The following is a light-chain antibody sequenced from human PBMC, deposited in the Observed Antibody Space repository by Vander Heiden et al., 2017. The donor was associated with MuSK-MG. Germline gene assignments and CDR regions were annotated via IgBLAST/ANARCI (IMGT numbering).Light chain of an antibody. CDR2: EDN. CDR3: QSYDSTNQGV. V-gene: IGLV6-57*04. Sequence: NFMLTQPPSVSESPGKTVTISCTRSSGSIASNYVQWYQQRPGSAPTVVIYEDNQRPSGIPDRFSGSIDSSSNSASLTISGLRTEDEADYYCQSYDSTNQGVFGGGTKLTGL. CDR1: SGSIASNY. J-gene: IGLJ3*02.